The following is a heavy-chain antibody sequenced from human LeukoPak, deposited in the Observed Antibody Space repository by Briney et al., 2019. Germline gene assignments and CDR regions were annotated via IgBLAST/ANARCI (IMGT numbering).Heavy chain of an antibody. D-gene: IGHD5-12*01. CDR2: IRSKAYGGTT. CDR3: TGINEDGYSGYEPVDY. V-gene: IGHV3-49*04. J-gene: IGHJ4*02. CDR1: GFTFGDYA. Sequence: GGSLRLSCTASGFTFGDYAMSWVRQAPGKGLEWVGFIRSKAYGGTTEYAASVNSRFTISRDDSKSIAYLQMNSLKTEDAAVYYCTGINEDGYSGYEPVDYWGQGTLVTVSS.